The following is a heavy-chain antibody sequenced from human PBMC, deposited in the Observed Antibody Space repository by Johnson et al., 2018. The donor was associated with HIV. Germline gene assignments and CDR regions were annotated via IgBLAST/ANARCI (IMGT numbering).Heavy chain of an antibody. CDR2: ISYDGSNK. D-gene: IGHD1-26*01. CDR1: GFSFSNYA. V-gene: IGHV3-30*04. J-gene: IGHJ3*02. CDR3: ARDMVGATFEDAFDI. Sequence: QVQLVESGGGVVQPGRSLRLSCVVSGFSFSNYALHWVRQAPGKGLEWVAVISYDGSNKYYADSVKGRFTISRHNSKNTLYMQMNSLRAEDTAVYYFARDMVGATFEDAFDIWGQGTMVTVSS.